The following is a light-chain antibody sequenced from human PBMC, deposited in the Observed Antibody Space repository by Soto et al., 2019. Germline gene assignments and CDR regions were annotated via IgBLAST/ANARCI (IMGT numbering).Light chain of an antibody. V-gene: IGKV3-15*01. Sequence: IVMTQSPATLSVSPGERSTLSCRASQSVNNNLAWYQQKPGQAPRLLLYGASSRATGIPARFSGSGSGTEFTLTITSLQSEDFAVYFCQQYNNWPPLYTFGQGTQLEIK. CDR1: QSVNNN. CDR3: QQYNNWPPLYT. CDR2: GAS. J-gene: IGKJ2*01.